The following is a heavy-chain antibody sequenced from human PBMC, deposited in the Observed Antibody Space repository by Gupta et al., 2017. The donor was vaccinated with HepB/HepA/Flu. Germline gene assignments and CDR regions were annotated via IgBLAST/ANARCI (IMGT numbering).Heavy chain of an antibody. D-gene: IGHD4-23*01. CDR3: ASFGSNSGRRKEYYFDY. CDR1: GFTFSSYA. CDR2: ISYDGSNK. V-gene: IGHV3-30-3*01. Sequence: QVQLVESGGGVVQPGRSLRLSCAASGFTFSSYAMHWVRQAPGKGLEWVAVISYDGSNKYYADSVKGRFTISRDNSKNTLYLQMNSLRAEDTAVYYCASFGSNSGRRKEYYFDYWGQGTLVTVSS. J-gene: IGHJ4*02.